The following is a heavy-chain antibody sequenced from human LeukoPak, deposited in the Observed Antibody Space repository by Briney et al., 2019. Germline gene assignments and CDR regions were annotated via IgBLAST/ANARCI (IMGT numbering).Heavy chain of an antibody. Sequence: ASVKVSCKASGYTLTNFGISWVRQAPGQGLEWMGWISGYNGNTNYAQKLQGRVTLTTDTSTSTAYMELRSLRSDDTAVYYCAREGTYYYDSSGYAGPYYYGMDVWGQGTTVTVSS. CDR1: GYTLTNFG. J-gene: IGHJ6*02. CDR2: ISGYNGNT. D-gene: IGHD3-22*01. V-gene: IGHV1-18*01. CDR3: AREGTYYYDSSGYAGPYYYGMDV.